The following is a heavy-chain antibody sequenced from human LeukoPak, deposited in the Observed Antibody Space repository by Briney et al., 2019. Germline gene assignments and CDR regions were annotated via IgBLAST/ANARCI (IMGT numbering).Heavy chain of an antibody. CDR3: ATVPGDF. CDR2: ISDNNRYV. V-gene: IGHV3-21*01. CDR1: GFTFSSYT. Sequence: GGSLRLSCTASGFTFSSYTMTWIRQAPGKGLERVSSISDNNRYVYYADSLRGRFTISRDNAKTSLYLQMNSLSAEDTAVYYCATVPGDFWGQGTLVAVSS. J-gene: IGHJ4*02.